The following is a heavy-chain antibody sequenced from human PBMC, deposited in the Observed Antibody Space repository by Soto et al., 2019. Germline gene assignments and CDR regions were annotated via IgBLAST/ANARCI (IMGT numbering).Heavy chain of an antibody. CDR2: VFHTGTT. V-gene: IGHV4-4*02. D-gene: IGHD6-19*01. CDR1: GDAVSSPYY. CDR3: ARSAGWYAIHA. Sequence: QVQLQESGPGLVKPSGTLSLTCAVSGDAVSSPYYWCWVRQPPGKGLEWIGEVFHTGTTSYNPSLRSLVTISMDKSINQFSLDLISVTSADTAVYYCARSAGWYAIHAWGPGTLVIVSS. J-gene: IGHJ5*02.